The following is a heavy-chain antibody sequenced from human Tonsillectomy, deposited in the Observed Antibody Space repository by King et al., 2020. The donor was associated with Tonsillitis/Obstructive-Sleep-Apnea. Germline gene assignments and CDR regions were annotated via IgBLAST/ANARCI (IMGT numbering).Heavy chain of an antibody. V-gene: IGHV1-18*01. CDR3: ARDSMSHYYDSSGYYTFEY. J-gene: IGHJ4*02. Sequence: VQLVQSGAEVKKPGASVKVSCKASGYTFTNYGISWVRQAPGQGLEWRGWISAYNGHTNYALKLQGRVTLTTDTSTSTAYMELRSLRSDDTAVYYCARDSMSHYYDSSGYYTFEYWGQGTLVTVSS. CDR2: ISAYNGHT. CDR1: GYTFTNYG. D-gene: IGHD3-22*01.